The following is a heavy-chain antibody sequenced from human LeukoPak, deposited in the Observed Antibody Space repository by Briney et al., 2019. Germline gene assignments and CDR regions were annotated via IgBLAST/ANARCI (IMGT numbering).Heavy chain of an antibody. CDR2: ISYDGTNT. Sequence: PGRSLRLSCAASGFPFNNYAMHWVRQTPGKGLEWVAVISYDGTNTYHADSVKGRFSISRDNAKNSLYLQMNSLRAEDTAVYYCARVGGQQLIDYWGQGTLVTVSS. J-gene: IGHJ4*02. D-gene: IGHD6-13*01. CDR3: ARVGGQQLIDY. CDR1: GFPFNNYA. V-gene: IGHV3-30-3*01.